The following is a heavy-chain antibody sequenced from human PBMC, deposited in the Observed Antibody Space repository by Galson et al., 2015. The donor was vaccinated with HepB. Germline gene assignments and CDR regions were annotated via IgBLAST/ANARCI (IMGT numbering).Heavy chain of an antibody. Sequence: SLRLSCAASGFTVSSNYMSWVRQAPGKGLEWVSVIYSGGSTYYADSVKGRFTISRDNSKNTLYLQMNSLRAEDTAVYYCARESGTMVRGVSFYYYGMDVWGQGTTVTVSS. J-gene: IGHJ6*02. CDR3: ARESGTMVRGVSFYYYGMDV. CDR1: GFTVSSNY. D-gene: IGHD3-10*01. V-gene: IGHV3-66*02. CDR2: IYSGGST.